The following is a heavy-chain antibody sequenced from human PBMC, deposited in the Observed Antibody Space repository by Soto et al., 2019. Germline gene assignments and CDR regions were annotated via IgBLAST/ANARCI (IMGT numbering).Heavy chain of an antibody. D-gene: IGHD3-3*01. CDR3: ATTFGVVPYYYYGMDV. V-gene: IGHV1-69*13. J-gene: IGHJ6*02. CDR2: IIPIFGTA. CDR1: GYTFTSYG. Sequence: SVKVSCKASGYTFTSYGISWVRQAPGQGLEWMGGIIPIFGTANYAQKFQGRVTITADESTSTAYMELSSLRSEDTAVYYCATTFGVVPYYYYGMDVWGQGTTVTVSS.